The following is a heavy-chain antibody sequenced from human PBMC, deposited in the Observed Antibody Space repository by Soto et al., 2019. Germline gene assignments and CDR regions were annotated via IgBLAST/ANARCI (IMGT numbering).Heavy chain of an antibody. CDR2: MNPNSGNT. D-gene: IGHD3-3*01. V-gene: IGHV1-8*01. J-gene: IGHJ5*02. CDR1: GYTFTSYD. CDR3: ARFVGTIAGYDFWSGYYREENWFDP. Sequence: ASVKVSCKASGYTFTSYDINWVRQATGQGLEWMGWMNPNSGNTGYAQKFQGRVTMTRNTSISTAYMELSSLRSEDTAVYYCARFVGTIAGYDFWSGYYREENWFDPWGQGTLVTVSS.